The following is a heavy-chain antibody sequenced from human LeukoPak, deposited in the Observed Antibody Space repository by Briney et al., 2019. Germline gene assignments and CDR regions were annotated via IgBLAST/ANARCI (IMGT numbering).Heavy chain of an antibody. Sequence: RGSLRLSCAASALTLSSYSMNWDRQAPGEGPEWVSSIISSSRYIYYADSVKGRFTISRDNAKNSLYLQMNSLRAEDTAVYYCARDSPVNGIRFLEWSTTFDYWGQGTLVTVSS. CDR2: IISSSRYI. CDR1: ALTLSSYS. D-gene: IGHD3-3*01. CDR3: ARDSPVNGIRFLEWSTTFDY. J-gene: IGHJ4*02. V-gene: IGHV3-21*01.